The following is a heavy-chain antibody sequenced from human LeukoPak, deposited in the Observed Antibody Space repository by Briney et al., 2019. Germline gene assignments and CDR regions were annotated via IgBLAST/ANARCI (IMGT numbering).Heavy chain of an antibody. J-gene: IGHJ4*02. Sequence: PGGSLRLSCAVSKFTFTFSSSWMSWVRQAPGKGLEWVGNIQPDGSEQYPVDSVKGRFTISRDNARKLVFLQMNSLRVEDTAVYYCARDRPYKYYFDYWGQGTLVTVSS. CDR2: IQPDGSEQ. D-gene: IGHD1-14*01. CDR3: ARDRPYKYYFDY. V-gene: IGHV3-7*01. CDR1: KFTFTFSSSW.